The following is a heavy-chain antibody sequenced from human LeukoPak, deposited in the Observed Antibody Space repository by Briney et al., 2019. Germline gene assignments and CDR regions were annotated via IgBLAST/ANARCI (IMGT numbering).Heavy chain of an antibody. V-gene: IGHV1-2*02. Sequence: ASVKVSCKSSGCTFSYYYIHWVRQAPGQGLEWIGWINPNNGDTNYAQSFQGRVTLTRDTSSTTVYMELTRLTSDDTAVFYCARDRGVAAAGLLDPWGQGTLVTVSS. D-gene: IGHD6-13*01. CDR3: ARDRGVAAAGLLDP. J-gene: IGHJ5*02. CDR2: INPNNGDT. CDR1: GCTFSYYY.